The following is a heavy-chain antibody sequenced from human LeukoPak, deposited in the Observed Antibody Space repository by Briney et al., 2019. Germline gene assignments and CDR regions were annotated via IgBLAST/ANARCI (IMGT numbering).Heavy chain of an antibody. CDR2: ISTSGGST. D-gene: IGHD2-2*01. J-gene: IGHJ4*02. Sequence: GGSLRLSCAASGFTFSSYVMSWVRQAPGKGLEWVSSISTSGGSTYYADSVKGRFTISRDNSKNTLYLQMNSLRAEDTAVYYCAKDLEDIVVVPAAIGYWGQGTLVTVSS. CDR1: GFTFSSYV. V-gene: IGHV3-23*01. CDR3: AKDLEDIVVVPAAIGY.